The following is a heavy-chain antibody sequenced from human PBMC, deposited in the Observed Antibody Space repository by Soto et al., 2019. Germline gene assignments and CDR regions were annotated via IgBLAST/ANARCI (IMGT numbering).Heavy chain of an antibody. CDR1: GFTFTTYA. CDR2: ISGSGGST. J-gene: IGHJ4*02. Sequence: EVQLLESGGGLVQPGGSLRLSCSASGFTFTTYAMTWVRQAPGKGLEWVSAISGSGGSTYYADSVNGRFPISRDNSKNMLYLQMNSLRAEDTAVYYCAKNWDTTFSSSSHWGQGTLVTVSS. D-gene: IGHD6-6*01. V-gene: IGHV3-23*01. CDR3: AKNWDTTFSSSSH.